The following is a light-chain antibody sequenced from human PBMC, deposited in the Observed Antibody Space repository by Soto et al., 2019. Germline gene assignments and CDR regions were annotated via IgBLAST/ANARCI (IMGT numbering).Light chain of an antibody. J-gene: IGKJ1*01. Sequence: DIQMTQSPSTLSASVGDIVTITCRASQNINSWLAWYQQKPGKAPKLLIHKASSLQSGVPSRFSGSGSGTEFTLTISSLDPDDIATYYCQQYNGYGRFGQGTKVDIK. CDR1: QNINSW. CDR3: QQYNGYGR. CDR2: KAS. V-gene: IGKV1-5*03.